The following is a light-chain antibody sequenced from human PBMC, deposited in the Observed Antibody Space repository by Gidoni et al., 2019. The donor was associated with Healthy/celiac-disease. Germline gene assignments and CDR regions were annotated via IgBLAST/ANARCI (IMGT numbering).Light chain of an antibody. V-gene: IGLV1-47*02. J-gene: IGLJ2*01. CDR2: SNN. CDR3: AAWDDSLSGHVV. Sequence: QSVLTQPPSASGTPGQRVTISCSGSSSNIGSNYVYWYQQLPGTAPKLLIYSNNQRPSGVPDLFSGSKSGTSASLAISGLRSEDEADYYCAAWDDSLSGHVVFGGGTKLTVL. CDR1: SSNIGSNY.